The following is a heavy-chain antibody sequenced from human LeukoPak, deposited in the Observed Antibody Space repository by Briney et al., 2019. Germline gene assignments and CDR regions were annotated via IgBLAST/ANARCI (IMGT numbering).Heavy chain of an antibody. V-gene: IGHV3-23*01. Sequence: SGGSLRLSCAASGFTFSSYAMSWVRQAPGKGLEWVSAISGSGGSTYYADSVKGRFTISRDNSKNTLYLQMNSLRAEDTAVYYCAKDSQHIVVVIAIGAFDYWGQGTLVTVPS. D-gene: IGHD2-21*01. J-gene: IGHJ4*02. CDR3: AKDSQHIVVVIAIGAFDY. CDR1: GFTFSSYA. CDR2: ISGSGGST.